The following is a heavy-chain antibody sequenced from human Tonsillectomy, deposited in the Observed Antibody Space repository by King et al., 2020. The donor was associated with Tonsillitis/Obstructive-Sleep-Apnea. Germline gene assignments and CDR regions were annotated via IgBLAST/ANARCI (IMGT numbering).Heavy chain of an antibody. J-gene: IGHJ6*03. V-gene: IGHV4-59*08. CDR2: IYYSGST. CDR3: ARRTGDYYYYYMDV. Sequence: VQLQESGPGLVKPSETLSLTCTVSGGSISSYYWSWIRQPPGKGLEWIGYIYYSGSTNYNPSLKSRVTISVDTSKNQFSLKLRSVTAADTAVYDCARRTGDYYYYYMDVWGKGTTVTVSS. D-gene: IGHD1-14*01. CDR1: GGSISSYY.